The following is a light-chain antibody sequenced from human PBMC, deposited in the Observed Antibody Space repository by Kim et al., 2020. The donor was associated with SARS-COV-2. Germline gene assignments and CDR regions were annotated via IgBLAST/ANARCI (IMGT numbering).Light chain of an antibody. V-gene: IGKV3-15*01. CDR2: GTS. CDR3: QQYNNWPPT. Sequence: SPRKNAHLSCRASQSVSSNLAWYQQKPGQAPGLLIYGTSTRATGIPARFSGSGSGTEFTLTISSLQSEDFAVYYCQQYNNWPPTFGQGTKVDIK. CDR1: QSVSSN. J-gene: IGKJ1*01.